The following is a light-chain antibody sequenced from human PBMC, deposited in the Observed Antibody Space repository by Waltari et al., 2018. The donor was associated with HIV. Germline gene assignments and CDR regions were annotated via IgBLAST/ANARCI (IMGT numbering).Light chain of an antibody. J-gene: IGLJ2*01. CDR1: TSNIRNNF. CDR3: GTWDTSRNAGV. CDR2: DNH. Sequence: QSVLTKTPAVSAAPGQKVAIASSGTTSNIRNNFVCWYHKLQGTAPKLLIFDNHKRPSGVSDRFSASKSGTSATLAITGLHTGDEAEYYCGTWDTSRNAGVFGGGTKVSVL. V-gene: IGLV1-51*01.